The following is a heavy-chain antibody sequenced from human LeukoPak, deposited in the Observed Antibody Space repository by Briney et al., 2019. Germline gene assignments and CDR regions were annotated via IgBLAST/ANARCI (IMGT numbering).Heavy chain of an antibody. D-gene: IGHD2-8*02. CDR2: IWSDGNNK. CDR1: GFSFGNYG. CDR3: AKDPGASVPGFYMDV. V-gene: IGHV3-30*02. Sequence: GGSLTLSCVASGFSFGNYGMHWVRQATGKGLEWVSFIWSDGNNKMYGDSVKGRFTISRDNSNNMLYLQMDSLRPEDTGVYYCAKDPGASVPGFYMDVWGKGTTVIVSS. J-gene: IGHJ6*03.